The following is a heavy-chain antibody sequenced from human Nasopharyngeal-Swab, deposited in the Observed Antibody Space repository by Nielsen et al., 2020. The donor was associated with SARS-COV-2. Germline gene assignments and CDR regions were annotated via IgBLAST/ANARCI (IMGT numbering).Heavy chain of an antibody. J-gene: IGHJ6*02. CDR3: ARHYDFWSGYYNPHFYGMDV. D-gene: IGHD3-3*01. Sequence: GGSLRLSCAASGFTFSSYWMTWVRQAPGKGLEWVANIKHDGSANYYADSVKGRFTISRDNAKSSLHLQMNSLRAEDTAVYYCARHYDFWSGYYNPHFYGMDVWGQGTTVTVSS. CDR2: IKHDGSAN. V-gene: IGHV3-7*01. CDR1: GFTFSSYW.